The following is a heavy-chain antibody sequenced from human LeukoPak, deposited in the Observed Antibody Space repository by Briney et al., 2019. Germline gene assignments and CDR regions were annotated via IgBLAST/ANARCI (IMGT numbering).Heavy chain of an antibody. V-gene: IGHV3-30*18. D-gene: IGHD3-3*01. CDR1: GFTFSSYG. CDR3: AKDRHWSGSKTIDY. J-gene: IGHJ4*02. Sequence: GGSLRLSCAASGFTFSSYGMHWVRQAPGKGLEWVAVISYDGSNRYYADSVKGRFTISRDNSKNTLYLQMNSLRAEDTAVYYCAKDRHWSGSKTIDYWGQGTLVTVSS. CDR2: ISYDGSNR.